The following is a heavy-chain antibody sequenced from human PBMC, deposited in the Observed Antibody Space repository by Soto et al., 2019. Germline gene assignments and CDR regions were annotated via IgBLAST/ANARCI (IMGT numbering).Heavy chain of an antibody. CDR2: ISYSGST. CDR3: ARLDYRTSWYPDYFDY. CDR1: GGSISTTSYY. J-gene: IGHJ4*02. Sequence: QLQLQESGPGLVKPSETLSLTCTVSGGSISTTSYYWSWVRQPPGKGLEWIGSISYSGSTYYNPSLQSRVTIPVDTSKNQFSLKLRSVTAADTAVYFCARLDYRTSWYPDYFDYWGQGTLVTGSS. D-gene: IGHD6-13*01. V-gene: IGHV4-39*01.